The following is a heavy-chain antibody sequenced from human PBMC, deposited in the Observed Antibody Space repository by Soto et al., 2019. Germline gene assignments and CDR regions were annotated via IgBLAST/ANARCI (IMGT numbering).Heavy chain of an antibody. V-gene: IGHV5-51*01. D-gene: IGHD4-17*01. CDR3: ARQGNGAEGFDF. J-gene: IGHJ4*02. CDR2: IYPGDSDT. Sequence: GESLKISCKGLGYNFPDYWIAWVRQMPGKGLEYMGIIYPGDSDTRYSPSFQGQVTISADKSINTAYLQWSSLKASDTAMYYCARQGNGAEGFDFWGQGALVTVSS. CDR1: GYNFPDYW.